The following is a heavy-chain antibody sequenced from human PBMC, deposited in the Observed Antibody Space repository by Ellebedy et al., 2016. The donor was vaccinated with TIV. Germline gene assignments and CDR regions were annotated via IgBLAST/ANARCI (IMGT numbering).Heavy chain of an antibody. CDR2: INIDGSFA. CDR3: AREGLVGATDS. D-gene: IGHD1-26*01. CDR1: EFTVDNNY. V-gene: IGHV3-74*01. Sequence: PGGSLRLSCAASEFTVDNNYMAWVRQAPGKGLVWVSRINIDGSFARYADSVKGRFTTSRDNAKNTLYLQMNSLRAEDTAVYYCAREGLVGATDSWGQGNLVTVSS. J-gene: IGHJ4*02.